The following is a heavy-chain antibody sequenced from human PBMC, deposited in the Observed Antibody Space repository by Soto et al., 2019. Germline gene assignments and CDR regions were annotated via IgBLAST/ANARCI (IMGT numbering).Heavy chain of an antibody. Sequence: GASVKVSCKASGGTFSSYAISWVRQAPGQGLEWMGGIIPIFGTANYAQKFQGRVTITADKSTSTAYMELSSLRSEDTAVYYCAREEELRSYNWLDPWGQGTIVTVSS. D-gene: IGHD1-7*01. CDR1: GGTFSSYA. V-gene: IGHV1-69*06. CDR2: IIPIFGTA. J-gene: IGHJ5*02. CDR3: AREEELRSYNWLDP.